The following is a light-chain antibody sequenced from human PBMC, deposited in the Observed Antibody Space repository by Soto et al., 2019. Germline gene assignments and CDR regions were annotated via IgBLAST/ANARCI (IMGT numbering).Light chain of an antibody. CDR3: CSLTTSHTYV. Sequence: QTVLTQPASVSGSPGQSITISCTGTSSDIGHYDYVSWYQQHPGKAPKLMIYHVTYRPSGVSNRYSGSKSGNWASLTISGLQADDEADYYCCSLTTSHTYVFGSGTKVTVL. V-gene: IGLV2-14*03. CDR1: SSDIGHYDY. CDR2: HVT. J-gene: IGLJ1*01.